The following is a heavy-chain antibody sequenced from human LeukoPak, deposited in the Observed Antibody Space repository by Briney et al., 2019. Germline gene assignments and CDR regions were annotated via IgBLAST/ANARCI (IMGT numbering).Heavy chain of an antibody. CDR2: ISGSGGST. D-gene: IGHD3-3*01. CDR1: GFTFSSYA. CDR3: ANHGNLLARTY. V-gene: IGHV3-23*01. J-gene: IGHJ4*02. Sequence: GGSLRLSRAASGFTFSSYAMSWVRQAPGKGLEWVSAISGSGGSTYYADSVKGRFTISRDNSKNTLYLQMNSLRAEDTAVYYCANHGNLLARTYWGQGTLATVSS.